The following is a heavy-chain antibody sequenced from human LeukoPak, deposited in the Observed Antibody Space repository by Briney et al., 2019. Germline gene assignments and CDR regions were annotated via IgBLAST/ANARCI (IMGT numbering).Heavy chain of an antibody. CDR2: ISGSGGST. J-gene: IGHJ4*02. CDR3: AKDPSYGGNPGPLDY. Sequence: PGGSLRLSCAASGLTFSSYAMSWVRQAPGKGLEWVSAISGSGGSTYYADSVKGRFTISRDNSKNTLYLQMNSLRAEDTAVYYCAKDPSYGGNPGPLDYWGQGTLVTVSS. V-gene: IGHV3-23*01. CDR1: GLTFSSYA. D-gene: IGHD4-23*01.